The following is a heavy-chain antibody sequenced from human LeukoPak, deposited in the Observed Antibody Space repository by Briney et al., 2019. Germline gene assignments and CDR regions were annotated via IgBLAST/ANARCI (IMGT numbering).Heavy chain of an antibody. CDR2: IIPILGIA. Sequence: SVKVSCKASGGTFSSYAISWVRQAPGQGLEWMGRIIPILGIANYAQKFQGRVTITADKSTSTAYMELSSLRSEDTAVYYCARHGCGGDCYSPFDYWGQGTLVTVSS. CDR1: GGTFSSYA. J-gene: IGHJ4*02. D-gene: IGHD2-21*02. CDR3: ARHGCGGDCYSPFDY. V-gene: IGHV1-69*04.